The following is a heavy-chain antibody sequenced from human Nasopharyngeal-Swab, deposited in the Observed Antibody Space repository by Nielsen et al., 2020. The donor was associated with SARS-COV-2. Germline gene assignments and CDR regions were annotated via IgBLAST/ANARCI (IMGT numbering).Heavy chain of an antibody. Sequence: GESLKISCQASGYSFTNYWIGWVRQKPNKGLEWIAIIYPADSETRYNPSFQGQVTISADNLISTTYLQWNSLAASDTAMYYCARVDSSGSTSNWFDPWGQGTLVTVSS. CDR3: ARVDSSGSTSNWFDP. CDR1: GYSFTNYW. J-gene: IGHJ5*02. D-gene: IGHD3-10*01. CDR2: IYPADSET. V-gene: IGHV5-51*04.